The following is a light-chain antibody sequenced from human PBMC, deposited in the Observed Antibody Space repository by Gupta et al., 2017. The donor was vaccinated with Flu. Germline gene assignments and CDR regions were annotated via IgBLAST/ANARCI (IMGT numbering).Light chain of an antibody. V-gene: IGKV3-11*01. CDR2: DVS. CDR1: QSVSTY. J-gene: IGKJ1*01. CDR3: LQGSNWPWA. Sequence: IVLTQSPATLSLFPGENTTLSCRASQSVSTYLAWYQPKPGQAPRLLIHDVSDRATGVPARFSGSGSGTDFTLTISRLEPEDFAIYYCLQGSNWPWAFGQGTKVEIK.